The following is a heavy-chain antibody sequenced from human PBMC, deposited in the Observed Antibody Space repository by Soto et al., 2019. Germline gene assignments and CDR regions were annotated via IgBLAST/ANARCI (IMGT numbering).Heavy chain of an antibody. CDR1: GHTFTRYY. CDR3: ARCGQWDFLSDY. D-gene: IGHD1-26*01. V-gene: IGHV1-18*01. J-gene: IGHJ4*02. Sequence: GASVKVSCKASGHTFTRYYINWVRQAPGQGLERMGWVSAYNGNTHYEQKLQGRVTLTTDTSTSTAYMELRSLRSDDTAVYFCARCGQWDFLSDYWGQGTLVTVSS. CDR2: VSAYNGNT.